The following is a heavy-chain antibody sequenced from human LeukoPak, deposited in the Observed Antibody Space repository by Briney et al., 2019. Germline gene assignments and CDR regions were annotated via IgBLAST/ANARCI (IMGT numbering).Heavy chain of an antibody. Sequence: MTSETLSLTCTVSGGSISSYYWSWIRQPPWKGLEWIGYIYYSGSTNYNPSLKSRVTISVDTSKNQFSLKLNSVTAADTAVYYCARSYGVGATVYWGQGTLVTVSS. V-gene: IGHV4-59*08. D-gene: IGHD1-26*01. J-gene: IGHJ4*02. CDR3: ARSYGVGATVY. CDR1: GGSISSYY. CDR2: IYYSGST.